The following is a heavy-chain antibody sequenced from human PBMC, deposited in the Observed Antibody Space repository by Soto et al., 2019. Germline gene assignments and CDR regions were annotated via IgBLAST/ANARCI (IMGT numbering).Heavy chain of an antibody. CDR2: ISYDGSNK. D-gene: IGHD5-18*01. CDR3: AKGFSYSVIDY. J-gene: IGHJ4*02. V-gene: IGHV3-30*18. CDR1: GFTFSSYG. Sequence: QVQLVESGGGVVQPGRSLRLSCAASGFTFSSYGMHWLRQAPGKGLEWVAVISYDGSNKYYADSVKGRFTISRDNSKNTLYLQMNSLRAEDTAVYYCAKGFSYSVIDYWGQGTLVTVSS.